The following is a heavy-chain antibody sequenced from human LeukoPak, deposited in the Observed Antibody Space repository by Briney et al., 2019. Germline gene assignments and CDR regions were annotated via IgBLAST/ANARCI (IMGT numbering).Heavy chain of an antibody. V-gene: IGHV3-30*03. D-gene: IGHD3-22*01. Sequence: GRSLRLSYAASGFTFSSYGMRWVRQAPGKGLEWVAVISYDGSNKYYADSVKGRFTISRDNSKNTLYLQMNSLRAEDTAVYFCARRGVVIRVILVGFHKEAFYFDSWGQGALVTVSS. J-gene: IGHJ4*02. CDR2: ISYDGSNK. CDR3: ARRGVVIRVILVGFHKEAFYFDS. CDR1: GFTFSSYG.